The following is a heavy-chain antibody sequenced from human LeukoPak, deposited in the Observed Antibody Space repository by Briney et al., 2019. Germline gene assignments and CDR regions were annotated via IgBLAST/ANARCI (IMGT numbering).Heavy chain of an antibody. CDR2: IYHDGST. D-gene: IGHD1-1*01. V-gene: IGHV4-59*01. J-gene: IGHJ5*02. CDR3: ARWANWNHDH. Sequence: SETLSLTCTVSGGSISPYYWSLIRQPPGKGLEWIGYIYHDGSTNYNPSLKSRVTISVDTAKNQFSLKLTPVTAADTAVYYCARWANWNHDHWGQGTLVTVSS. CDR1: GGSISPYY.